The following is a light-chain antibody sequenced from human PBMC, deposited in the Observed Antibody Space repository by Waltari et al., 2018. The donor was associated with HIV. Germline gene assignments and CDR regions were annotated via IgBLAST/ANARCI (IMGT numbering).Light chain of an antibody. CDR3: AAWDDSLNGNV. CDR2: SNN. V-gene: IGLV1-44*01. Sequence: QSVVTQPPSASGTPGQRVTISCSGSRSNIGSHPVHWYQQLPGTAPKLLIYSNNQRPSGVPDRFSGSKSGTSASLAISGLQSEDEADYYCAAWDDSLNGNVFGTGTKVTVL. CDR1: RSNIGSHP. J-gene: IGLJ1*01.